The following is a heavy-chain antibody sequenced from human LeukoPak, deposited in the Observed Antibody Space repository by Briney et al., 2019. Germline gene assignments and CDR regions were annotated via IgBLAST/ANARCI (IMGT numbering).Heavy chain of an antibody. V-gene: IGHV3-23*01. CDR1: GFAFGSEA. J-gene: IGHJ4*02. D-gene: IGHD6-13*01. CDR2: ISPGGGTT. Sequence: PGGSLRLSCGVSGFAFGSEAMNWVRQSPARGLEWVASISPGGGTTYYADSVKGRFTISRDNSNNTLYVQMSSLRAEDTAVYYCAKGGESSSWYGDYWGQGTLVTVYS. CDR3: AKGGESSSWYGDY.